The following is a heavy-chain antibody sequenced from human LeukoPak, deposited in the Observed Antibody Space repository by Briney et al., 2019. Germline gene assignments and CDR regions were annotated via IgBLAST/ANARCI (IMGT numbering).Heavy chain of an antibody. J-gene: IGHJ6*02. Sequence: PSETLSLTCTVSGGSISSGSYYWSWIRQPAGKGLEWIGRIYTSGSTNYNPSLKSRVTISVDTSKNQFSLKLSSVTAADTAVYYCARDGTDRRYSGYGDYFYYGMDVWGQGTTVTVSS. CDR3: ARDGTDRRYSGYGDYFYYGMDV. CDR1: GGSISSGSYY. CDR2: IYTSGST. V-gene: IGHV4-61*02. D-gene: IGHD5-12*01.